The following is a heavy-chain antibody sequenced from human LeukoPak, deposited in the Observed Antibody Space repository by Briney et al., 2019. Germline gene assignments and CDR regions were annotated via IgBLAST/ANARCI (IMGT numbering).Heavy chain of an antibody. CDR3: ARDSYYDSSGYYYYYYYYMDV. CDR1: GYTFTSYY. Sequence: GASVKVSCKASGYTFTSYYMHWVRQAPGQGLEWMGIINPSGGSTSYAQKFQGRVTMTRDMSTSTVYMELSSLRSEDTAVYYCARDSYYDSSGYYYYYYYYMDVWGKGTTVTVSS. D-gene: IGHD3-22*01. J-gene: IGHJ6*03. CDR2: INPSGGST. V-gene: IGHV1-46*01.